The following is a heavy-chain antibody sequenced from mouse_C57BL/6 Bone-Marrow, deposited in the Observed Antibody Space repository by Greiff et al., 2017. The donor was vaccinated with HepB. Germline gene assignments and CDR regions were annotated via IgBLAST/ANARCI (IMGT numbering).Heavy chain of an antibody. D-gene: IGHD1-1*01. Sequence: QVQLQQSGPGLVQPSQSLSIPCTVSGFSLTSYGVHWVRQSPGKGLEWLGVIWSGGSTDYNAAFISRLSISKDNSKSQVFFKMNSLQADDTAIYYCARRGYGSSYDWYFDVWGTGTTVTVSS. V-gene: IGHV2-2*01. J-gene: IGHJ1*03. CDR2: IWSGGST. CDR1: GFSLTSYG. CDR3: ARRGYGSSYDWYFDV.